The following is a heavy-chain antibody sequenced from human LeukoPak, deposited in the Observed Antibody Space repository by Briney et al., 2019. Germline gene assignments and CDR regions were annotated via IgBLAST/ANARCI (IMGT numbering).Heavy chain of an antibody. V-gene: IGHV3-23*01. CDR2: ISGSGGST. D-gene: IGHD6-19*01. J-gene: IGHJ1*01. CDR3: AKPVAVIRPEYFQH. Sequence: GGSLRLSCAASGFTFSSYAMSWVRQAPGRGLEWVSAISGSGGSTYYADSVKGRFTISRDSSKNTLYLQMNSLRAEDTAVYYCAKPVAVIRPEYFQHWGQGTLVTVSS. CDR1: GFTFSSYA.